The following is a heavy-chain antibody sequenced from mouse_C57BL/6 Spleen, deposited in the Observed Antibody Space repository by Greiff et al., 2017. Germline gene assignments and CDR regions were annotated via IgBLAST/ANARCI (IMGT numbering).Heavy chain of an antibody. CDR3: ASLKGFLFAY. V-gene: IGHV7-3*01. J-gene: IGHJ3*01. CDR1: GFTFTDYY. D-gene: IGHD1-3*01. Sequence: EVQRVESGGGLVQPGGSLSLSCAASGFTFTDYYMSWVRQPPGKALEWLGFIRNKANGYTTEYSASVKGRFTISRDNSQSILYLQMNALRAEDSATYYCASLKGFLFAYWGQGTLVTVSA. CDR2: IRNKANGYTT.